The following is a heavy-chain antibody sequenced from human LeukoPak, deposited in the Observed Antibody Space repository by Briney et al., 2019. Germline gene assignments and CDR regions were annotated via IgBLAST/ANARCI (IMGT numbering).Heavy chain of an antibody. CDR3: ASIAVAGVAFDI. Sequence: SVKVSCKACGGTFSSYAISWVRQAPGQGLEWMGGIIPFFGTANYAQKFQGRVTITADESTSTAYMEVSSLRSEDTAVYYCASIAVAGVAFDIWGQGTMVTVSS. D-gene: IGHD6-19*01. V-gene: IGHV1-69*13. CDR1: GGTFSSYA. J-gene: IGHJ3*02. CDR2: IIPFFGTA.